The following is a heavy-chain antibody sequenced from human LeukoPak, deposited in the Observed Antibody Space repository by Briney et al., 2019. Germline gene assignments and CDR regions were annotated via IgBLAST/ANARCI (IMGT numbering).Heavy chain of an antibody. CDR2: ISYDGSNK. J-gene: IGHJ4*02. CDR3: ARGNRGGYYDSSGYSNQ. Sequence: GGSLSLSCAASGFTFSNYWMSWVRQAPGKGLEWVAIISYDGSNKYYADSVKGRFTISRDNSKNTLYLQMNSLRAEDTAVYYCARGNRGGYYDSSGYSNQWGQGTLVTVSS. V-gene: IGHV3-30-3*01. D-gene: IGHD3-22*01. CDR1: GFTFSNYW.